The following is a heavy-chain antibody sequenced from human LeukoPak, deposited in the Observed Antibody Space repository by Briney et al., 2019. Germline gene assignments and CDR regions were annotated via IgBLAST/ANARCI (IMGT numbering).Heavy chain of an antibody. CDR1: GFSFSSYW. Sequence: GGSLRLSCVASGFSFSSYWMAWVRQAPGKGLEWVANIKYDGSHKYYVDSVKGRFTISRDNAKNSVYLQMNSLRVDDTAVYFCASSHDSSGNGWGQGTMVTVSS. CDR2: IKYDGSHK. V-gene: IGHV3-7*01. J-gene: IGHJ4*02. CDR3: ASSHDSSGNG. D-gene: IGHD3-22*01.